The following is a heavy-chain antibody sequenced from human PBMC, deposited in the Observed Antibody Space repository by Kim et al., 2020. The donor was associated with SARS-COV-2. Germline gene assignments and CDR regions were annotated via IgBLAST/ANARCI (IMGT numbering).Heavy chain of an antibody. D-gene: IGHD6-19*01. CDR1: GGSISSSSYY. CDR2: IYYSGST. CDR3: ASTRKNSSGWYSWDYYYGMDV. J-gene: IGHJ6*02. Sequence: SETLSLTCTVSGGSISSSSYYWGWIRQPPGKGLEWIGSIYYSGSTYYNPSLKSRVTISVDTSKNQFSLKLSSVTAADTAVYYCASTRKNSSGWYSWDYYYGMDVWGQGTTVTVSS. V-gene: IGHV4-39*07.